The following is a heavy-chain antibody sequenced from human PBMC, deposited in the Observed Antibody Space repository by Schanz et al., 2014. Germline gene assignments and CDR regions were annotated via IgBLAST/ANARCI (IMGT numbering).Heavy chain of an antibody. Sequence: QVQVVQSGAEVKKPGASVKVSCKASGYTFTSYGISWVRQAPGQGLEWMGWINPNSGTTNYAQKFQGWVTMTRDTSISTAYMELSRLKSDDTAVYYCARAFGGYDPAGALDYWGQGTLXIVSS. J-gene: IGHJ4*02. CDR1: GYTFTSYG. V-gene: IGHV1-2*04. CDR3: ARAFGGYDPAGALDY. D-gene: IGHD5-12*01. CDR2: INPNSGTT.